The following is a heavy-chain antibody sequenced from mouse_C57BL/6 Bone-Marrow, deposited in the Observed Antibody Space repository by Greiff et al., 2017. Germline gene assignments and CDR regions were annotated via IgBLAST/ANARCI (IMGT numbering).Heavy chain of an antibody. CDR3: AMGSTWDFDV. CDR1: GFTFSDYG. V-gene: IGHV5-17*01. D-gene: IGHD1-1*01. Sequence: EVKLVESGGGLVKPGGSLKLSCAASGFTFSDYGMHWVRQAPEKGLEWVAYISSGSSTIYYADTVKGRFTISRDNAKNTLFLQMTSLRSEDTAMYYCAMGSTWDFDVWGTGTTVTVSS. CDR2: ISSGSSTI. J-gene: IGHJ1*03.